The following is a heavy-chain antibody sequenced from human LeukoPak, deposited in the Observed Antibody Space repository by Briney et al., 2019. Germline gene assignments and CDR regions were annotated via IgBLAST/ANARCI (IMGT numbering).Heavy chain of an antibody. CDR1: GFTFTSYA. J-gene: IGHJ4*02. D-gene: IGHD2-2*01. Sequence: GGSLRLPCAASGFTFTSYAMSWVRQAPGKGLEWVSSISASGDTTYYADSVKDRFTISRDNSKNTLYVQMNSLRAEDTALYYCARRPNYCSTSSCLDYWGQGTLVTVSS. V-gene: IGHV3-23*01. CDR2: ISASGDTT. CDR3: ARRPNYCSTSSCLDY.